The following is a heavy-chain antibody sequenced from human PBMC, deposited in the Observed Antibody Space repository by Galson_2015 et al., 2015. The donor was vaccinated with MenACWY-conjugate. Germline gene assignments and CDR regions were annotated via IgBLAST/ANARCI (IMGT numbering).Heavy chain of an antibody. CDR2: IYYSGST. CDR1: GGSISSYY. J-gene: IGHJ6*02. Sequence: ETLSLTCTISGGSISSYYWSWIRQPPGKGLEWIGYIYYSGSTNYNPSLKSRVTISVDTSKNQFSLKLSSVTAADTAVYYCARDRVIYDSSGYSQTYGMDVWGQGTAVTVSS. V-gene: IGHV4-59*01. D-gene: IGHD3-22*01. CDR3: ARDRVIYDSSGYSQTYGMDV.